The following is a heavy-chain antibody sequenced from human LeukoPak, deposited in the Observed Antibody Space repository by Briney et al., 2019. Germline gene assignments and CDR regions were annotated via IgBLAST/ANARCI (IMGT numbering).Heavy chain of an antibody. CDR3: AKPDYGDYVRSAFDI. J-gene: IGHJ3*02. V-gene: IGHV3-23*01. Sequence: PGGSLRLSCAASGFTFSSHAMSWVRQAPGKGLEWVSAISGSGGSTYYADSVKGRFTISRDNSKNTLYLQMNSLRAEDTAVYYCAKPDYGDYVRSAFDIWGQGTMVTVSS. CDR2: ISGSGGST. D-gene: IGHD4-17*01. CDR1: GFTFSSHA.